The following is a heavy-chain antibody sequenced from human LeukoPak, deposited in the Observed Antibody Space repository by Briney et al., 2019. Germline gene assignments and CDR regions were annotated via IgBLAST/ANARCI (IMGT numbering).Heavy chain of an antibody. D-gene: IGHD4-23*01. CDR2: IKQDGSEK. V-gene: IGHV3-7*01. Sequence: GGSLRLSCAASGFTFSSYWMSWVRQAPGKGLEWVANIKQDGSEKYYVDSVKGRFTISRDNAKNSLYLQMNSLRAEDTAVYYCGRVPPRGGYYYYYYYMDVWGKGTTDSVS. CDR1: GFTFSSYW. J-gene: IGHJ6*03. CDR3: GRVPPRGGYYYYYYYMDV.